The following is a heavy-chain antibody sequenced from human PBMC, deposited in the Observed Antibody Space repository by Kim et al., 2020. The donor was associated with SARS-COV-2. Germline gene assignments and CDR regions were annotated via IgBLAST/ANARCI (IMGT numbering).Heavy chain of an antibody. J-gene: IGHJ2*01. CDR1: GFSFDEYG. CDR2: IIDDGTNT. CDR3: VKQTALGCTWAGFDH. V-gene: IGHV3-43*02. Sequence: GGSLRLSCAASGFSFDEYGMHWVRQTPGKGLEWVALIIDDGTNTYYANSVKARFTISRDNTRNTLSLQIDSLRPEDTALFYCVKQTALGCTWAGFDHWG. D-gene: IGHD2-2*03.